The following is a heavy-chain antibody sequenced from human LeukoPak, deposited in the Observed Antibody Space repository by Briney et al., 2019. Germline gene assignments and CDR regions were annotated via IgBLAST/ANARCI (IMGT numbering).Heavy chain of an antibody. J-gene: IGHJ5*02. CDR2: IYYSGST. CDR1: VGSISSYY. Sequence: SETLSLTCTVSVGSISSYYRSWIRQPPGKGLEWMGYIYYSGSTNYNPSLQSRVTISLDKSKNQFSLKLSSVTAADTAAYYCARDRSLGSWGQGTLVTVSS. V-gene: IGHV4-59*01. D-gene: IGHD3-10*01. CDR3: ARDRSLGS.